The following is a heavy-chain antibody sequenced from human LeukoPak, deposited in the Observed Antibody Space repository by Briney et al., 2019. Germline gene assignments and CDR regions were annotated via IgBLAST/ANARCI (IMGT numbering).Heavy chain of an antibody. J-gene: IGHJ4*02. V-gene: IGHV3-21*01. CDR1: GFTFSSYS. CDR3: ARGQLYYDSSGFDY. CDR2: ISSSSSYI. D-gene: IGHD3-22*01. Sequence: PGRSLRLSCAASGFTFSSYSMNWVRQAPGKGLEWVSSISSSSSYIYYVDSVKGRFTISRDNAKNSLYLQMSSLRAEDTAVYYCARGQLYYDSSGFDYWGQGTLVTVSS.